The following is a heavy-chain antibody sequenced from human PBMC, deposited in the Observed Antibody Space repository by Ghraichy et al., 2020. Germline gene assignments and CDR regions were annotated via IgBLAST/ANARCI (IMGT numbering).Heavy chain of an antibody. CDR2: IYHSGST. Sequence: SETLSLTCAVSGGSISSSNWWSWVRQPPGKGLEWIGEIYHSGSTNYNPSLKSRVTISVDKSKNQFSLKLSSVTAADTAVYYCARFRGSWYDSSGADIWGQGTMVTVSS. D-gene: IGHD3-22*01. CDR3: ARFRGSWYDSSGADI. J-gene: IGHJ3*02. V-gene: IGHV4-4*02. CDR1: GGSISSSNW.